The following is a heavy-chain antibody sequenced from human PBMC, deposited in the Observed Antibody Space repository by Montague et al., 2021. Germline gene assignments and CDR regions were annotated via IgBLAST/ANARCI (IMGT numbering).Heavy chain of an antibody. J-gene: IGHJ4*02. CDR2: INGNSINI. D-gene: IGHD3-3*01. V-gene: IGHV3-9*01. Sequence: SLRLSYAASGFIFNNYVMNWVRQAPGKGLEWVSGINGNSINIDYADSVKGRFTISRDNVKNSLYLQMNSLRAEDTAFYYCVKDTRDYYPDFWGQGILVTVSS. CDR3: VKDTRDYYPDF. CDR1: GFIFNNYV.